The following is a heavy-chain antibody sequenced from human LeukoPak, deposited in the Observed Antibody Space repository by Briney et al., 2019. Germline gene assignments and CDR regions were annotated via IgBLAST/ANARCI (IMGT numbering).Heavy chain of an antibody. Sequence: GASVKVSCKASGYTFTSYDINWVRQATGQGLEWMGWMNPNSGNTGYAQKFQGRVTMTRNTSISTAYMELSSLRSEDTAVYYCARFFRNYYGSGSYYDAFDIWGQGTMVTVSS. D-gene: IGHD3-10*01. CDR1: GYTFTSYD. CDR3: ARFFRNYYGSGSYYDAFDI. CDR2: MNPNSGNT. V-gene: IGHV1-8*01. J-gene: IGHJ3*02.